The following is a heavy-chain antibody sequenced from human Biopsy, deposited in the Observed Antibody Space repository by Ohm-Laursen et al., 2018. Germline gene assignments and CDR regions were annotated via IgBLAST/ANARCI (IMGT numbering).Heavy chain of an antibody. V-gene: IGHV3-21*06. CDR2: ITGGSNYI. CDR1: GAAFSGYS. J-gene: IGHJ5*02. Sequence: GSLRLSCTASGAAFSGYSMTWVRQAPGKGLEWVSSITGGSNYINYADSVKGRLTISRENAKNSLYLQLDSLRVEDTAVYYCAAERLPSGIGGPWLDPWGQGTLVTVSS. CDR3: AAERLPSGIGGPWLDP. D-gene: IGHD3-16*01.